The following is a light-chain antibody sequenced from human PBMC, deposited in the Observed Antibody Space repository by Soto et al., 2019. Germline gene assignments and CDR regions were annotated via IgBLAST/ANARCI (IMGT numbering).Light chain of an antibody. CDR1: QSVSSSY. Sequence: EIVLTQSPGPLSLSAGERSTLSCRASQSVSSSYLAWYQQKPGQAPRLLIYGASSRATGIPDRFSGSGSGTDFTLTISRLEPEDFTVYYCQQYGSSPTTFGQGTNVDIK. CDR3: QQYGSSPTT. CDR2: GAS. V-gene: IGKV3-20*01. J-gene: IGKJ1*01.